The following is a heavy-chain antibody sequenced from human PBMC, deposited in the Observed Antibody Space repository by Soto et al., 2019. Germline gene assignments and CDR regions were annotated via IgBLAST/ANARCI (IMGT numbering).Heavy chain of an antibody. CDR3: SRGIVVVPAAYYFDY. D-gene: IGHD2-2*01. Sequence: GGSLRLSCAASGFTFSSYAMSWVRQAPGKGLEWVSAISGSGGSTYYADSVKGRFTISRDNAMNTLYLQMNSLRAEDTAVYYCSRGIVVVPAAYYFDYWGQGTLVTVSS. V-gene: IGHV3-23*01. CDR1: GFTFSSYA. J-gene: IGHJ4*02. CDR2: ISGSGGST.